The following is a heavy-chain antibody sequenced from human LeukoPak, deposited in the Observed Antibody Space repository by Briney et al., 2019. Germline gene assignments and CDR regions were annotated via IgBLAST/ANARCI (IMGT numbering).Heavy chain of an antibody. CDR3: ARGWYRFAPCDY. CDR1: GGSISSGGYY. CDR2: IYYSGST. D-gene: IGHD1-26*01. V-gene: IGHV4-31*03. Sequence: PSETLSRTCTVSGGSISSGGYYWSWIRQHPGKGLEWIGYIYYSGSTYYNPSLKSRVTISVDTSKNQFSLKLSSVTAADTAVYYCARGWYRFAPCDYWGQGTLVTVSS. J-gene: IGHJ4*02.